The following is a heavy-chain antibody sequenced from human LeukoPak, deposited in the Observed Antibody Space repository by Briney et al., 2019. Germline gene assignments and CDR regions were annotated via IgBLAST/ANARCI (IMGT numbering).Heavy chain of an antibody. CDR1: GGSFSGYY. V-gene: IGHV4-34*01. D-gene: IGHD3-10*01. CDR2: INHSGST. Sequence: PSETLSLICAVYGGSFSGYYWSWIRQPPGKGLEWIGEINHSGSTNYNPSLKSRVTISVDTSKNQFSLKLSSVTAADMAVYYCARRGKMVQPTYYYYMDVWGKGTTVTVSS. J-gene: IGHJ6*03. CDR3: ARRGKMVQPTYYYYMDV.